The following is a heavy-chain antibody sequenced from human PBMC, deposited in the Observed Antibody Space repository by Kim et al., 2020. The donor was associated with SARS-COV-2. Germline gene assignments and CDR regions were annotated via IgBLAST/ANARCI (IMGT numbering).Heavy chain of an antibody. D-gene: IGHD6-13*01. CDR3: AKTQDVAAAGTLFYFDY. CDR2: INPSGGST. Sequence: ASVKVSCKASGYTFTSYYMHWVRQAPGQGLEWMGIINPSGGSTSYAQKFQGRVTMTRDTSTSTVYMELSSLRSEDTAVYYCAKTQDVAAAGTLFYFDYWGQGTLVTVSS. V-gene: IGHV1-46*01. J-gene: IGHJ4*02. CDR1: GYTFTSYY.